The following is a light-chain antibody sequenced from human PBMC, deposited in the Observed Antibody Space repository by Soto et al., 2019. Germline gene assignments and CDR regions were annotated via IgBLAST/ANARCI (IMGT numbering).Light chain of an antibody. V-gene: IGKV3-20*01. J-gene: IGKJ1*01. CDR2: ATS. CDR1: QSISRTY. CDR3: QQYNNWWT. Sequence: ENVLTHSPGTLSLYPGERATLSCRASQSISRTYLAWYQQKPVQAPRLLIYATSSRATGIPDRFSGSGSGTDFTLTISSLQSEDFAVYYCQQYNNWWTFGQGSKA.